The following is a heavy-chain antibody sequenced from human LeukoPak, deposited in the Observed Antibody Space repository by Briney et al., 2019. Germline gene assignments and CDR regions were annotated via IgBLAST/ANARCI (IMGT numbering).Heavy chain of an antibody. V-gene: IGHV4-34*01. D-gene: IGHD3-10*01. J-gene: IGHJ4*02. CDR2: INHSGST. CDR3: ARAGYYSASGSYREDY. Sequence: SETLSLTCAVYGGSLSGYYWSWIRQPPGKGLEGMGEINHSGSTNYNPSLKSRVTISVDTSKNQFSLKLSSVIAADTAVYYCARAGYYSASGSYREDYCGQGTLVTVSS. CDR1: GGSLSGYY.